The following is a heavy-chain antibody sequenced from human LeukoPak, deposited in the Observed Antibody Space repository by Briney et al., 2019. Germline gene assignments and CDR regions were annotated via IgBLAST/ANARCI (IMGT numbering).Heavy chain of an antibody. CDR3: AREILYDSTGYYL. V-gene: IGHV4-39*07. CDR2: IYYSGST. CDR1: GASISTNSYY. D-gene: IGHD3-22*01. Sequence: PSETLSLTCTVSGASISTNSYYWGWIRQPPGKGLEWIGSIYYSGSTYYNPSPKSRVTISIDTSKNQFSLRLRSVTAADTAVYYCAREILYDSTGYYLWGQGTVVTVSS. J-gene: IGHJ4*02.